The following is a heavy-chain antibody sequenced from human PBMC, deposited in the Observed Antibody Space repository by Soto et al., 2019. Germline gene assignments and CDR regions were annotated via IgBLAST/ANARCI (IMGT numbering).Heavy chain of an antibody. CDR2: INGAGYST. D-gene: IGHD3-22*01. J-gene: IGHJ4*02. CDR3: AVVSGVVANTGY. V-gene: IGHV3-23*01. Sequence: GGSLRLSCAASGFTFDTYVMSWVRQAPGKGLEWVSAINGAGYSTYYADSVKGRFTISRDNSKNTLYLHMNGLRAEDTALYYCAVVSGVVANTGYWGQGTLVTLSS. CDR1: GFTFDTYV.